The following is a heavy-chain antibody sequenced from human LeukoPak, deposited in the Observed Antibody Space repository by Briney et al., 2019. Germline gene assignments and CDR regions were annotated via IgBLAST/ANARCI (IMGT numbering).Heavy chain of an antibody. V-gene: IGHV1-8*01. CDR1: GYTFTSYD. Sequence: ASVKVSCKASGYTFTSYDINWVRQATGQGLEWMGWMNLNSGNTGYAQKLQGRVTVTRDTSISTAYMELSSLACEDTAVYYCARVPSYNGAEGFYFYGLDVWGHGTTVTVSS. CDR3: ARVPSYNGAEGFYFYGLDV. D-gene: IGHD1-14*01. CDR2: MNLNSGNT. J-gene: IGHJ6*02.